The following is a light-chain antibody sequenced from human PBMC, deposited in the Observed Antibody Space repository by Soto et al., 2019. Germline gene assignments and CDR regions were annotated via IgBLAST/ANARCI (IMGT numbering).Light chain of an antibody. J-gene: IGLJ1*01. Sequence: QSVLTQPPSVSAAPGRKITISCSGGSSNIGKNYVSWYQQLPGTAPKPLIYDNDKRPSGIPDRFSGSKSGTSATLGITGLQTGDEADYYCGTWDTSLTAYVVGTGTKLTVL. CDR2: DND. CDR1: SSNIGKNY. CDR3: GTWDTSLTAYV. V-gene: IGLV1-51*01.